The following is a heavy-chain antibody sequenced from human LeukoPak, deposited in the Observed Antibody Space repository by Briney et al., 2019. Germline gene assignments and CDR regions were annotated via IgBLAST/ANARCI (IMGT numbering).Heavy chain of an antibody. CDR1: GFTFSIYC. J-gene: IGHJ6*02. D-gene: IGHD3-9*01. Sequence: PGGSLRLSCAASGFTFSIYCMHWVRQGPGKGLEWVSRLNSEGTTTMYADSVKGRFTISRDNAKNTLYLQMNSLRAEDTAVYYCARPRNDILSGFHYYYGMDVWGQGTTVTVSS. CDR3: ARPRNDILSGFHYYYGMDV. CDR2: LNSEGTTT. V-gene: IGHV3-74*03.